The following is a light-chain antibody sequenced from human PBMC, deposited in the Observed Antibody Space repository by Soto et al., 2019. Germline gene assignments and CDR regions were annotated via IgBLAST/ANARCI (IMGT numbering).Light chain of an antibody. J-gene: IGKJ1*01. CDR2: AAS. CDR1: QSVSID. CDR3: QQYYDWLDVT. Sequence: EIVMTQSPATLSVSPGERATLSCRASQSVSIDLAWYQQKPGQAPRLLISAASTRATGIPARFSGSGSGTEFTLPVSSLQSEDFAVYYCQQYYDWLDVTFGQGTKVEI. V-gene: IGKV3-15*01.